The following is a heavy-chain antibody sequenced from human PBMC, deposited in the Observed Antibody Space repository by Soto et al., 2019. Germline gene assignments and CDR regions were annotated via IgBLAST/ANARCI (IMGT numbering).Heavy chain of an antibody. CDR1: GYTFISYA. CDR3: AMPGGYYYGSGSYYYMRPI. CDR2: IDSDNDDT. Sequence: QVHLVQSGAEVKKPGASVKVSCKPSGYTFISYAIHWVRQAPGQRLEWIGWIDSDNDDTKYSQKLLVRVTVTRSTSASTVYMELSSLRSEDTAVYYCAMPGGYYYGSGSYYYMRPIWGQGTLVTVSS. J-gene: IGHJ4*02. V-gene: IGHV1-3*01. D-gene: IGHD3-10*01.